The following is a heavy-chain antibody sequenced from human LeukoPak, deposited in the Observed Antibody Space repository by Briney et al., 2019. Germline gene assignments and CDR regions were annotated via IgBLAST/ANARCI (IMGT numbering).Heavy chain of an antibody. CDR3: ARTDGSGSPPNLDWFDP. CDR1: GFTFSSYA. CDR2: ISGSGGST. Sequence: PGGSLRLSCAASGFTFSSYAMSWVRQAPGKGLEWVSAISGSGGSTYYADSVKGRFTISRDNSKNTLYLQMNSLRAEDTAVYYCARTDGSGSPPNLDWFDPWGQGTLVTVSS. J-gene: IGHJ5*02. D-gene: IGHD3-10*01. V-gene: IGHV3-23*01.